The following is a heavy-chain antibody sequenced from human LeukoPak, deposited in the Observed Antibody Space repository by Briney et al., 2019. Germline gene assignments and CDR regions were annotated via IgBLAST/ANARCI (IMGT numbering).Heavy chain of an antibody. D-gene: IGHD3-3*01. Sequence: GGSLRLSCAASGFTFSSYSMNWVRQAPGKGLEWVSSISSSSSYIYYADSVKGRFTISRDNAKNSLYLQMNSLRAEDTAVYYCARSITIFGVVIIPDYHFDYWGQGTLVTVSS. CDR2: ISSSSSYI. J-gene: IGHJ4*02. CDR1: GFTFSSYS. CDR3: ARSITIFGVVIIPDYHFDY. V-gene: IGHV3-21*01.